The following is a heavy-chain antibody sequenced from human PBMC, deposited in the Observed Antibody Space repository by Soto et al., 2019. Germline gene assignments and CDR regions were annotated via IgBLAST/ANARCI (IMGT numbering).Heavy chain of an antibody. CDR1: GFTFSTFW. J-gene: IGHJ4*02. CDR2: INSDGSST. Sequence: EVQLVESGGGLVQPGGSLRLSCEASGFTFSTFWMHWVRQAPGKGLVWVSRINSDGSSTYYADSVKGRVTISRDNAKNTLYLHLGSFISEATSLYYCASDFEYWGQGLLVTVSS. CDR3: ASDFEY. V-gene: IGHV3-74*01.